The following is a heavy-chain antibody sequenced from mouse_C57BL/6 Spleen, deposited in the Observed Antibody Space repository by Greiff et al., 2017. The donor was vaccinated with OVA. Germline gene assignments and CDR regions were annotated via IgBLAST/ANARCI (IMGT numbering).Heavy chain of an antibody. V-gene: IGHV1-64*01. D-gene: IGHD2-14*01. CDR2: IHPNSGST. CDR3: AGGVRRDYYAMDY. Sequence: VQLQQPGAELVKPGASVKLSCKASGYPFTSYWMHWVKQRPGQGLEWIGMIHPNSGSTNYNEKFKSKATLTVDKSSSTAYMQLSSLTSEDSAVYYCAGGVRRDYYAMDYWGQGTSVTVSS. J-gene: IGHJ4*01. CDR1: GYPFTSYW.